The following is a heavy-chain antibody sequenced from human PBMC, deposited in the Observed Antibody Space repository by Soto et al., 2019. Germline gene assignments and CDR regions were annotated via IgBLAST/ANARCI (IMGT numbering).Heavy chain of an antibody. CDR3: TRGLASGDY. CDR2: INPNGGST. J-gene: IGHJ4*02. D-gene: IGHD6-6*01. V-gene: IGHV1-46*03. CDR1: GYIFTNFY. Sequence: QVQLVQPGAEVKKPGASVKFSCKASGYIFTNFYIHWVRQAPGQVLEWIRIINPNGGSTNYAQNFQGRVTMTRDTSTSTVSMELSSLRSEDTAVYYCTRGLASGDYWGQGTLITVSS.